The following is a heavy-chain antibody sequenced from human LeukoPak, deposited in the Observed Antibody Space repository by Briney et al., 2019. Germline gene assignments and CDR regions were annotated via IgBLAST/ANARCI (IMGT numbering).Heavy chain of an antibody. Sequence: GGSLRLSCAASGFTFSDYYMSWIRQAPGKGLEWVSYISSSGSTIYYADSVKGRFTISRDNAKNSLYLQMSSLRVEDTAVYYCARNPSYCSSTSCYLFDYWGQGTLVTVSS. CDR1: GFTFSDYY. J-gene: IGHJ4*02. V-gene: IGHV3-11*04. CDR3: ARNPSYCSSTSCYLFDY. CDR2: ISSSGSTI. D-gene: IGHD2-2*01.